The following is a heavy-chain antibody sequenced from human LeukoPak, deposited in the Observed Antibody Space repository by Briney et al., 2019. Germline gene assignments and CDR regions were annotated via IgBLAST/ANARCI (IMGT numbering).Heavy chain of an antibody. Sequence: SETLSLTCTVSGGSNSSSSYYWGWIRQPPGKGLEWIGSIYYSGSTYYNPSLKSRVTISVDTSKNQFSLKLSSVTAADTAVYYCASQIAAAGLGYWGQGTLVTVSS. CDR2: IYYSGST. CDR1: GGSNSSSSYY. J-gene: IGHJ4*02. V-gene: IGHV4-39*01. CDR3: ASQIAAAGLGY. D-gene: IGHD6-13*01.